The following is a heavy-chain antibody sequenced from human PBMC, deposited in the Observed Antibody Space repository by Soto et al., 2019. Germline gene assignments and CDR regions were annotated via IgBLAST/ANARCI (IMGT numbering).Heavy chain of an antibody. CDR3: ARLDCSGGSCYPTYYYYMDV. J-gene: IGHJ6*03. CDR1: GYSFTSYW. D-gene: IGHD2-15*01. V-gene: IGHV5-51*01. Sequence: GESLKISCKGSGYSFTSYWIGWVRQMPGKDLEWMGIIYPGDSDTRYSPSFQGQVTISADKSISTAYLQWSSLKASDTAMYYFARLDCSGGSCYPTYYYYMDVWGKGTTVTVSS. CDR2: IYPGDSDT.